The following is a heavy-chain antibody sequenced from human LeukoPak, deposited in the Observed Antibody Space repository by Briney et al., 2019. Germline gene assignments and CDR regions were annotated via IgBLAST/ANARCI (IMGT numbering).Heavy chain of an antibody. CDR3: ARDIAVTILDV. J-gene: IGHJ6*04. V-gene: IGHV4-39*07. CDR2: IYYSGST. CDR1: GGSISSSSYY. Sequence: SETLSLTCTVSGGSISSSSYYWGWIRQPPGKGLEWIGSIYYSGSTYYNPSLKSRVTISVDTSKNQFSLKLSSVTAADTAVYYCARDIAVTILDVWGKGTTVTVSS. D-gene: IGHD4-11*01.